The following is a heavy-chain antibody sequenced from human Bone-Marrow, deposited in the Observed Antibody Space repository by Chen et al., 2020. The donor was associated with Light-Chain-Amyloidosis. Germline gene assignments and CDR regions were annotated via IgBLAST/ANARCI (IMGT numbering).Heavy chain of an antibody. V-gene: IGHV3-49*04. CDR3: SRAGKRAAAANVDY. J-gene: IGHJ4*02. Sequence: EVQLVESGGGLVQAGRSLRLSCTASGFTFGDYGMTWVRQAPGKGLEWVGFIRSKTYGGTAEYAASVKGRWTISRDDSKSIVYLEVDSLKSEDTAVYYCSRAGKRAAAANVDYWGQGTLVAVSS. CDR1: GFTFGDYG. D-gene: IGHD6-25*01. CDR2: IRSKTYGGTA.